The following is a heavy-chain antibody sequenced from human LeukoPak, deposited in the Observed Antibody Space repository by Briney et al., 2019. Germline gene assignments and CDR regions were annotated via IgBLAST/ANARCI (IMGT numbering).Heavy chain of an antibody. CDR1: AFTFSSDS. CDR3: ARDAGWNWFDP. Sequence: RGSLRLSCAASAFTFSSDSMNWVRHAPGKVLEWVSSISTSSSYIYYADSVNGRFTISRDNAKNSLYLQMNTLRAEDTAVYYCARDAGWNWFDPWGQGTLVTVSS. CDR2: ISTSSSYI. V-gene: IGHV3-21*01. J-gene: IGHJ5*02. D-gene: IGHD6-19*01.